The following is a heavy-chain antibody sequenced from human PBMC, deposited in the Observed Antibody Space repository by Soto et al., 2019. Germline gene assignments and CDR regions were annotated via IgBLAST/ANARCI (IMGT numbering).Heavy chain of an antibody. D-gene: IGHD2-15*01. CDR3: ARNLAAASRNRSYNWFDP. CDR1: GDSVSSNSAA. V-gene: IGHV6-1*01. CDR2: TYYRSKWYN. Sequence: SPTLSLTCAISGDSVSSNSAAWNWIRQSPSRGLEWLGRTYYRSKWYNDYAVSVKSRITINPDTSKNQFSLQLNSVTPEDTAVYYCARNLAAASRNRSYNWFDPWGQGTLVTVSS. J-gene: IGHJ5*02.